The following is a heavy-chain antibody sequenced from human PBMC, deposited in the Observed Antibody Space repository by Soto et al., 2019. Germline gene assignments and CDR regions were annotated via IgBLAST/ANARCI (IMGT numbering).Heavy chain of an antibody. D-gene: IGHD1-26*01. CDR2: IIPIFGTA. J-gene: IGHJ4*02. CDR1: GGTFSSYA. Sequence: ASVKVSCKASGGTFSSYAISWVRQAPGQGLEWMGGIIPIFGTANYAQKFQGRVTITADESTSTAYMELSSLRSEDTAVYYCARDRASGSYPYLDYWGQGTLVTVSS. CDR3: ARDRASGSYPYLDY. V-gene: IGHV1-69*13.